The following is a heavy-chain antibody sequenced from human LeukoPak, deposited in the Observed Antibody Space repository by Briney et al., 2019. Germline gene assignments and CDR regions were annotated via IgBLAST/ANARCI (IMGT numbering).Heavy chain of an antibody. D-gene: IGHD1-1*01. CDR1: GFTVSSNY. Sequence: GGSLRLSCAASGFTVSSNYMSWVRQAPGKGLERVSVIYSGGSTYYADSVKGRFTISRDNSKNTLYLQMNSLRAEDTAVYYCARDDDAFRPLWGQGTLVTVSS. CDR2: IYSGGST. CDR3: ARDDDAFRPL. V-gene: IGHV3-53*05. J-gene: IGHJ4*02.